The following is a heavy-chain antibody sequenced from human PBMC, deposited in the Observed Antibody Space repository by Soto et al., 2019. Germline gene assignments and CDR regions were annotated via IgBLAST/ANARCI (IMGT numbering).Heavy chain of an antibody. D-gene: IGHD1-26*01. CDR3: AREVDFQH. CDR1: GFTFSSYS. J-gene: IGHJ1*01. CDR2: ISSSSSTI. Sequence: ELQLVESGGGLVQPGGSLRLSCEASGFTFSSYSMNWVRQAPGKGLEWVSYISSSSSTIYYADSVKGRFTISRDNAKNSLYLQMNSLRAEDTAVYYCAREVDFQHWCQGNLVTVSS. V-gene: IGHV3-48*01.